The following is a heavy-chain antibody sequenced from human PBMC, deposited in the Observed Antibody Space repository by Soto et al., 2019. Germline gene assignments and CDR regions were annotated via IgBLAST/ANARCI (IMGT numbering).Heavy chain of an antibody. CDR1: GGSISSGGYY. D-gene: IGHD2-8*01. CDR3: ARDQAYCTNGVCYWYYGMDV. J-gene: IGHJ6*02. V-gene: IGHV4-31*03. CDR2: IYYSGST. Sequence: QVQLQESGPGLVKPSQTLSLTCTVSGGSISSGGYYWSWIRQHPGKGLEWIGYIYYSGSTYYNPSLKSRVTISVDTSKNQFSLKLSSVTAADTAVYYCARDQAYCTNGVCYWYYGMDVWGQGTTVTVSS.